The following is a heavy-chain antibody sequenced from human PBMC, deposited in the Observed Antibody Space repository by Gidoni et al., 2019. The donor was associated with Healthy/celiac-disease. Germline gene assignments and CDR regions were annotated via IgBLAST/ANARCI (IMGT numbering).Heavy chain of an antibody. D-gene: IGHD5-12*01. Sequence: QVQLVQSGAEVKKPGASVKVSCKASGYTFTSYYMHWVRQAPGQGLEWMGIINPTGGSTSYAQKFQGRVTMTRDTSTSTVYMELSSLRSEDTAVYYCARRMATQPYDYWGQGTLGHRLL. CDR2: INPTGGST. V-gene: IGHV1-46*01. CDR1: GYTFTSYY. J-gene: IGHJ4*02. CDR3: ARRMATQPYDY.